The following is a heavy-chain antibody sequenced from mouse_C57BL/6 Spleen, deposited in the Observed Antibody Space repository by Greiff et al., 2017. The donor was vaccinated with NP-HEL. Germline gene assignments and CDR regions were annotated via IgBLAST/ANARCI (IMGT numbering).Heavy chain of an antibody. D-gene: IGHD1-1*01. J-gene: IGHJ4*01. CDR3: ARGGITTDAMDY. V-gene: IGHV1-64*01. CDR1: GYTFTSYW. CDR2: IHPNSGST. Sequence: QVQLQQSGAELVKPGASVKLSCKASGYTFTSYWMHWVKQRPGQGLEWIGMIHPNSGSTNYNEKFKSKATLTVDKSSSTAYMQLSSLTSEDSAVYCCARGGITTDAMDYWGQGTSVTVSS.